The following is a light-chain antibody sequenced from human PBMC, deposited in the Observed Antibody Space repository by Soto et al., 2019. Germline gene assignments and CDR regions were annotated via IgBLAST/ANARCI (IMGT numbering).Light chain of an antibody. J-gene: IGKJ1*01. Sequence: EIVLTQSPGNLSLSPGERATLSCRASQSVSSSYLAWYQQKPGQAPRLLIYGTSKRATGIPDRFSGSGSGTDFTLTISRLEPEDFAVYYCQQYDRSPWTFGQGTKVEIK. CDR2: GTS. CDR1: QSVSSSY. CDR3: QQYDRSPWT. V-gene: IGKV3-20*01.